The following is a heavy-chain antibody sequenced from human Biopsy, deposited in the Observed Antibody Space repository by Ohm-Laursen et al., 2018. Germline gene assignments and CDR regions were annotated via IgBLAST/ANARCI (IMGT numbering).Heavy chain of an antibody. V-gene: IGHV4-39*01. CDR1: GGSISNNNSY. CDR2: IFYRGRT. Sequence: DTLSLTCTVSGGSISNNNSYWGWIRQPPGKGLEWIGSIFYRGRTHYKPSLKRRINISVDTAKNQFSRKLNYVTAADTAVYYCARDYDTSGYYYVSWGQGTLISVSS. D-gene: IGHD3-22*01. J-gene: IGHJ5*02. CDR3: ARDYDTSGYYYVS.